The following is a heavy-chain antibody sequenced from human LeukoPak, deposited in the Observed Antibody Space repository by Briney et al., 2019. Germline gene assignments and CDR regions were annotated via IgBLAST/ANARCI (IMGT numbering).Heavy chain of an antibody. CDR3: VRHLSRYCSSTSCYLGAFDI. J-gene: IGHJ3*02. CDR2: IYYSGST. D-gene: IGHD2-2*01. Sequence: PSETLSLTCTVSGGSISSSSYYWGWIRQPPGKGLEWIGSIYYSGSTYYNPSLKSRVTISVDTSKNQFSLKLSSVTAADTAVYYCVRHLSRYCSSTSCYLGAFDIWGQGTMVTVSS. V-gene: IGHV4-39*01. CDR1: GGSISSSSYY.